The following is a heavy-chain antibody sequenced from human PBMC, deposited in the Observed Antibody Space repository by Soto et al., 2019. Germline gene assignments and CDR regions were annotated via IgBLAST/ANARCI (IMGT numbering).Heavy chain of an antibody. V-gene: IGHV3-33*01. CDR2: IRFDGTDE. CDR1: KSIFTGYG. CDR3: ARDGIGGTPFRGFFDY. Sequence: GGSLRLSCAASKSIFTGYGMHWVRQTPGKGLEWVAVIRFDGTDEHYADSVKGRFTISRDNSKNMLYLQMNSLRVEDTALYYCARDGIGGTPFRGFFDYWGQGNLVTVSS. D-gene: IGHD1-1*01. J-gene: IGHJ4*02.